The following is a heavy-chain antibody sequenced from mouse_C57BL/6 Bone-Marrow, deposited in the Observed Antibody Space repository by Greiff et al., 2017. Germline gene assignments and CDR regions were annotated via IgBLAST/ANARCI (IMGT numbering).Heavy chain of an antibody. CDR1: GYTFTDYE. V-gene: IGHV1-15*01. Sequence: QVQLKQSGAELVRPGASVTLSCKASGYTFTDYEMHWVKQTPVHGLEWIGAIDPETGGTAYNQKFKGKAILTADKSSSTAYMELRSLTSEDSAVYYCTDVPDAMDYWGQGTSVTVSS. J-gene: IGHJ4*01. CDR2: IDPETGGT. CDR3: TDVPDAMDY.